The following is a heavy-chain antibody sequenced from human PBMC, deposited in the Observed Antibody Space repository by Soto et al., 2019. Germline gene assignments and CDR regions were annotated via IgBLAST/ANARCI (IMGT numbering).Heavy chain of an antibody. V-gene: IGHV4-31*03. J-gene: IGHJ5*02. Sequence: SETLSLTCTVSGGSISSGGYYWSWIRQHPGKGLEWIGYIYYSGSTYYNPSLKSRVTISVDTSKNQFSLKLSSVTAADTAVYYCARGLGRTSGWFDPWGQGTLVTVSS. CDR3: ARGLGRTSGWFDP. CDR1: GGSISSGGYY. CDR2: IYYSGST. D-gene: IGHD3-16*01.